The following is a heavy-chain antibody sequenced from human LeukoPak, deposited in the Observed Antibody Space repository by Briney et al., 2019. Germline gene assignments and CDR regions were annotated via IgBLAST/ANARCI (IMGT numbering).Heavy chain of an antibody. V-gene: IGHV4-31*03. Sequence: SQTLSLTCTVSGGSISSGGYYWSWIRQHPGKGLEWIGYIYYSGSTYYNPSLKSRVSISVDTSKNQFSLKRSSVTAADTAVYYCARCPLVRGVILPWFDPWGQGTLVTVSS. CDR2: IYYSGST. J-gene: IGHJ5*02. CDR1: GGSISSGGYY. D-gene: IGHD3-10*01. CDR3: ARCPLVRGVILPWFDP.